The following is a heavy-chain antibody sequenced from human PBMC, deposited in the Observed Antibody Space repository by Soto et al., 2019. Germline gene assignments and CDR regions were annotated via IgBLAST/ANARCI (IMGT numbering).Heavy chain of an antibody. CDR2: IYYSGST. CDR1: GGSISSYY. CDR3: AREGGGYCSGGSCQVDY. D-gene: IGHD2-15*01. V-gene: IGHV4-59*12. Sequence: SETLSLTCTVSGGSISSYYWSWIRQPPGKGLEWIGYIYYSGSTNYNPSLKSRVTISVDTSKNQLSLKLSSVTAADTAVYYCAREGGGYCSGGSCQVDYWGQGTLVTVSS. J-gene: IGHJ4*02.